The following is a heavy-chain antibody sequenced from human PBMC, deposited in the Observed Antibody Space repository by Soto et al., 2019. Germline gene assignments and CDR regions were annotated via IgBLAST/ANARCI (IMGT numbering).Heavy chain of an antibody. CDR1: GGSISSGGYY. J-gene: IGHJ4*02. Sequence: QVQLQESGPGLVKPSQTLSLTCTVSGGSISSGGYYWSWIRQHPGKGLEWIGYIYYSGSTYYNPFLKSRVTISVDTSTKQFSLKLSSVTAADTAVYYCARVVYDFWSCYSNHFDYWGQGTLVTVSS. CDR3: ARVVYDFWSCYSNHFDY. D-gene: IGHD3-3*01. CDR2: IYYSGST. V-gene: IGHV4-31*03.